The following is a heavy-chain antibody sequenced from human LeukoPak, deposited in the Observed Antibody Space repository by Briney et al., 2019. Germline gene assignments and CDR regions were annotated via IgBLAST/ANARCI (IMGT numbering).Heavy chain of an antibody. CDR3: AKVRYYGSGSYSAYYYSRMDV. Sequence: GGSLRLSCAASGFTFSSYAMSWVRQAPGKGLEWVSAISGSGGSTYYADSVKGRFTISRDNSKNTLYLQMNSLRAEDTAVYYCAKVRYYGSGSYSAYYYSRMDVWAQGTTFTVSS. V-gene: IGHV3-23*01. CDR1: GFTFSSYA. J-gene: IGHJ6*02. CDR2: ISGSGGST. D-gene: IGHD3-10*01.